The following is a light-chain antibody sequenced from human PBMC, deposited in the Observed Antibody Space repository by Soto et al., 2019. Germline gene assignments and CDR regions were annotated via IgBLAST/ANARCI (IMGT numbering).Light chain of an antibody. CDR1: HSFSTN. V-gene: IGKV3-15*01. J-gene: IGKJ4*01. CDR2: GAS. CDR3: QQYNNWPRAT. Sequence: EIVMTQSPATLSVSPGARATLSCRASHSFSTNLAWYQQKPGQAPRLLIYGASTRATGIPARFSGSGSGTEFTLTISSLQSEDFAVYYCQQYNNWPRATFGGGTKVDIK.